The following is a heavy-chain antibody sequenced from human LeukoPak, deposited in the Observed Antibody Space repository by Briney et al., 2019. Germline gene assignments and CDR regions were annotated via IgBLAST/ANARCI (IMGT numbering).Heavy chain of an antibody. D-gene: IGHD4-11*01. CDR3: ARLRGNYFPDF. CDR1: GSSFRVYY. J-gene: IGHJ4*02. CDR2: IYYSGST. V-gene: IGHV4-59*01. Sequence: PSQSLSLTCAAPGSSFRVYYWLWIRQPPGKGPDWIGYIYYSGSTNYNPSLKSRLPISVDTSKNQFSLKLNSVTAADTAVYYCARLRGNYFPDFWGQGTLVTVSS.